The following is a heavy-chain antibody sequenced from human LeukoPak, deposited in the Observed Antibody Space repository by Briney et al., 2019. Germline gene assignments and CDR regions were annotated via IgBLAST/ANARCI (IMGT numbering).Heavy chain of an antibody. V-gene: IGHV4-34*01. CDR1: GGSFSGHY. CDR2: INHSGST. Sequence: SETLSLTCAVYGGSFSGHYWSWIRQPPGKGLEWIGEINHSGSTNYNPSLKSRVTISVDTSKNQFSLKLSSVTAADTAVYYCARGLVGPAAFDPWGQGTLVTVSS. CDR3: ARGLVGPAAFDP. D-gene: IGHD2-2*01. J-gene: IGHJ5*02.